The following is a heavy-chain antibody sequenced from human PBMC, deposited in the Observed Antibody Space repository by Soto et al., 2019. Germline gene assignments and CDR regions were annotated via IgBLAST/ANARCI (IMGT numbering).Heavy chain of an antibody. CDR1: GFICSSYD. J-gene: IGHJ3*02. CDR3: AKATATSGGAFEI. D-gene: IGHD1-1*01. V-gene: IGHV3-23*01. CDR2: ILVGGST. Sequence: GGSLRLSCAVSGFICSSYDMSWVRQAPGKGLEWVSTILVGGSTHYEDSVKGRFTISRDTSKNTVYLQMNSLTAGDTTFYYCAKATATSGGAFEIYGQGTMVTVSS.